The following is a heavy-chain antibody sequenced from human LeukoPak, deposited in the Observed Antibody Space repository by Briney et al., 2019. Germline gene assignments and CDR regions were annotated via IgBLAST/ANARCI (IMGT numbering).Heavy chain of an antibody. J-gene: IGHJ4*02. Sequence: PLETLSLTCAVYGGSFSGYYWSWIRQPPGKGLEWIGEINHSGSTNYNPSLKSRVTISVDTSKNQFSLKLSSVTAADTAVYYCACTYYQPGGRPASFDYWGQGTLVTVSS. CDR1: GGSFSGYY. CDR2: INHSGST. D-gene: IGHD3-10*01. V-gene: IGHV4-34*01. CDR3: ACTYYQPGGRPASFDY.